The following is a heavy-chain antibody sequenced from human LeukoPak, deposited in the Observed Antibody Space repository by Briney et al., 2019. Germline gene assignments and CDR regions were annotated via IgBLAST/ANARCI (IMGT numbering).Heavy chain of an antibody. V-gene: IGHV4-39*07. Sequence: SETLSLTCTVSGGSISSSGYYWGWIRQPPGKGLEWIGSMYYSGSTYYNPSLKSRVTISVDTSKNQFSLKLSSVTAADTAVYYCARGRITIFGVVKFVRRWFDPWGQGTLVTVSS. CDR2: MYYSGST. D-gene: IGHD3-3*01. CDR3: ARGRITIFGVVKFVRRWFDP. J-gene: IGHJ5*02. CDR1: GGSISSSGYY.